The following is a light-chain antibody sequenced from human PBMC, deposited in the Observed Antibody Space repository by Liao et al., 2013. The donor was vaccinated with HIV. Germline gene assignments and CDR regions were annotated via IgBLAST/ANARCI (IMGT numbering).Light chain of an antibody. CDR2: QHD. CDR1: NLGNKY. CDR3: QVWDTGNDHPRV. Sequence: SYELTQPPSVSVSPGQTATITCSGDNLGNKYASWYQHKAGQSPVLVIYQHDKRPSGIPERFSGSKSGNTATLTISETQALDEADYYCQVWDTGNDHPRVFGGGTKLSVL. V-gene: IGLV3-1*01. J-gene: IGLJ3*02.